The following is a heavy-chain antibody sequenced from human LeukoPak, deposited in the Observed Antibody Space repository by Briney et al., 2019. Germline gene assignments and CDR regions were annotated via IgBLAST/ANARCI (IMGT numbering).Heavy chain of an antibody. D-gene: IGHD5-18*01. Sequence: PGGSLRLSCAASGFTFSRYWMHWVRQAPGKGLEWVAVIWYDGSNKYYADSVKGRFTISRDNSKNTLYLQMNSLRAEDTAVYYCARDKIQIFDYWGQGTLVTVSS. CDR2: IWYDGSNK. J-gene: IGHJ4*02. CDR3: ARDKIQIFDY. CDR1: GFTFSRYW. V-gene: IGHV3-33*08.